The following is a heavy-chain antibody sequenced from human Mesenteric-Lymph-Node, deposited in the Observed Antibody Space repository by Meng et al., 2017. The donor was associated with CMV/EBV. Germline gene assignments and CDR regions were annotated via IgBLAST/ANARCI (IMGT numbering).Heavy chain of an antibody. D-gene: IGHD3-10*01. CDR2: IKQDGSEK. Sequence: GESLKISCAASGFTFSSYWMSWVRQAPGKGLEWVANIKQDGSEKYYVDSVKGRFTISRDNAKNSLYLQMNSLRAEDTAVYYCAKDRTMRYWGQGTLVTVSS. CDR1: GFTFSSYW. CDR3: AKDRTMRY. V-gene: IGHV3-7*01. J-gene: IGHJ4*02.